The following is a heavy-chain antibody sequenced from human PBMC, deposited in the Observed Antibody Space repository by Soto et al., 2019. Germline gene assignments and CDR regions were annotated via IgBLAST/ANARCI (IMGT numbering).Heavy chain of an antibody. Sequence: GGSLRLSCAASGFTFSSYDMHWVRQATGKGLEWVSAIGTAGDTYYPGSVKGRFTISRENAKNSLYLQMNSLRAGDTAVYYCAKAGRLWYSSSSPPDDPFDYWGQGTLVTVSS. V-gene: IGHV3-13*01. J-gene: IGHJ4*02. CDR1: GFTFSSYD. CDR2: IGTAGDT. CDR3: AKAGRLWYSSSSPPDDPFDY. D-gene: IGHD6-6*01.